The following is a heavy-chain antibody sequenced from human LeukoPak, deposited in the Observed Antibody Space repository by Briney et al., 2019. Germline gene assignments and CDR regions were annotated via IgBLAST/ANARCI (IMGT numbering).Heavy chain of an antibody. J-gene: IGHJ4*02. CDR2: ISNFNHNT. CDR3: ASHSGGPEDY. V-gene: IGHV1-18*01. D-gene: IGHD2-21*01. Sequence: ASVKVSCKATGYTFTRYSISWVRQAPGQGFEWLGWISNFNHNTNYARKFQGRLTMTTDTSTTTAYLEMSWLTSDDTAVYYCASHSGGPEDYWGQGTLVTVSS. CDR1: GYTFTRYS.